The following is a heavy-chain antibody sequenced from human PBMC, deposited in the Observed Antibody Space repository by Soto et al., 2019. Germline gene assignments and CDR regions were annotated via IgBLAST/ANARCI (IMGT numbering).Heavy chain of an antibody. D-gene: IGHD3-10*01. CDR2: ISAYSGNT. J-gene: IGHJ5*02. CDR3: ARGWFGELLYGWFDP. Sequence: QVQLVQSGAEVKKPGASVKVSCKASGYTFTSYCISWVRQAPGQGLEWMGWISAYSGNTNYAQKLQGRVTMTTDTYTSTAYMELRSLRSDDTAVYYCARGWFGELLYGWFDPWGQGTLVTVSS. V-gene: IGHV1-18*01. CDR1: GYTFTSYC.